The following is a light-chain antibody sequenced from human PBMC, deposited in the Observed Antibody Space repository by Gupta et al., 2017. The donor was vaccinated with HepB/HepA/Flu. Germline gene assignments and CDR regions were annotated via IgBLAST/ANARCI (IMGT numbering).Light chain of an antibody. CDR2: DVS. CDR3: SSYTSSSTSYV. CDR1: SSDVGGYNY. J-gene: IGLJ1*01. V-gene: IGLV2-14*03. Sequence: QSALTQPASVSGSPGQSSTLSCTGTSSDVGGYNYVSWYQQHPGKAPKLMIYDVSNRPSGVSNRFTGAKSGNTASLTISGLQAADEADYYCSSYTSSSTSYVFGTGSKVTVL.